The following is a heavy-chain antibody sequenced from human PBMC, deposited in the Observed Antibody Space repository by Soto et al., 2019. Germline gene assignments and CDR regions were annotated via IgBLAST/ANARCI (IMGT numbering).Heavy chain of an antibody. CDR3: ARDPPRDLIDYGIDV. Sequence: QVQLQESGPGLVKPSETLSLTCTVSGGSISEYYWSWIRQPPGKGLEWIGYIYDSGTTNYHPSLKSRVTISVDTSKNPFSLKLNSATAADTAVYYCARDPPRDLIDYGIDVWGQGTTVTVSS. CDR1: GGSISEYY. D-gene: IGHD2-21*02. V-gene: IGHV4-59*01. CDR2: IYDSGTT. J-gene: IGHJ6*02.